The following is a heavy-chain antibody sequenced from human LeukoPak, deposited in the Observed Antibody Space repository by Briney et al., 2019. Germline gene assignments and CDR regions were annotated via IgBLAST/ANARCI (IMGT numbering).Heavy chain of an antibody. D-gene: IGHD3-10*01. CDR3: AKEGGSGSYGFGPGDY. CDR1: GFTFSSSA. Sequence: GGSLRLSCAASGFTFSSSAMHWVRQAPGKGLEWVAVISHDEGKKYYADSVKGRFTISRDNSKNTLYLQMNSLRAEDTAVYYCAKEGGSGSYGFGPGDYWGQGTLVTVSS. J-gene: IGHJ4*02. V-gene: IGHV3-30-3*01. CDR2: ISHDEGKK.